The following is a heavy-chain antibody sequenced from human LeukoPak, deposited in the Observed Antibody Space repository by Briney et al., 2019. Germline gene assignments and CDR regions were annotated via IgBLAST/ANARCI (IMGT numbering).Heavy chain of an antibody. Sequence: GASVKVSCEASGYTFSDHYMHWVPQAPGQGLEWMGYINPRTGATYYAENFQGRVTMTRDTSINTAYLEMRFDDTAMYYCARAGRSLQMSVWFDPWGPGTLVIVSS. V-gene: IGHV1-2*02. CDR1: GYTFSDHY. D-gene: IGHD1-26*01. J-gene: IGHJ5*02. CDR2: INPRTGAT. CDR3: ARAGRSLQMSVWFDP.